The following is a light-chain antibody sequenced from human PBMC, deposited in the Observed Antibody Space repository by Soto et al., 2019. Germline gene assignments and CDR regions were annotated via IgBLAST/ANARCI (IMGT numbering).Light chain of an antibody. J-gene: IGLJ2*01. CDR1: SSDVGGYNY. CDR3: SSYTGSSTPLV. CDR2: DVS. Sequence: QSVLTQPASVSGSPGQSITISCTGTSSDVGGYNYVSSYQQHPGKAPKLMIYDVSNRPSGVSNRFSGSKSGNTASLTISGLQAEDEADYYCSSYTGSSTPLVFGGGTKVTVL. V-gene: IGLV2-14*01.